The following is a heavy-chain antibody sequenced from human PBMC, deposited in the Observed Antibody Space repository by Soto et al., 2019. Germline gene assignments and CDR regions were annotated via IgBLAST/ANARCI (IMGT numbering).Heavy chain of an antibody. CDR2: IYPGDSDT. V-gene: IGHV5-51*01. CDR1: GYSFTSYW. D-gene: IGHD6-19*01. Sequence: VESLKISCKGSGYSFTSYWIGCLLQMPVKVLEWMGIIYPGDSDTRYSPSFQGQVTISADKSISTAYLQRSSLKASDTAMYYCARRRANSSGWLGDNWFDPWGQGTLVTVSS. J-gene: IGHJ5*02. CDR3: ARRRANSSGWLGDNWFDP.